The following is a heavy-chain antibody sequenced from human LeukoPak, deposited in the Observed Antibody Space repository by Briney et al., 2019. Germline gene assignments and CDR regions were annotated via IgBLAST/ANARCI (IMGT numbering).Heavy chain of an antibody. J-gene: IGHJ4*02. CDR2: IIPIFGTA. CDR3: AKGLAPGVGELDY. D-gene: IGHD3-10*01. V-gene: IGHV1-69*05. CDR1: GGTFSSYA. Sequence: SVKVSCKASGGTFSSYAISWVRQAPGQGLEWMGRIIPIFGTANYAQKFQGRVTITTDESTSTAYMELSSLRAEDTAVYYCAKGLAPGVGELDYWGQGTLVTVSS.